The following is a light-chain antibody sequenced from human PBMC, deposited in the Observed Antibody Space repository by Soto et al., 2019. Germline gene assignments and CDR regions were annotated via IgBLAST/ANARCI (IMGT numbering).Light chain of an antibody. Sequence: EILVTQFPATLSVSPGERATLSCRGSQSFSNKLAWYQQKPGQAPRLLIYGASTRATGAPARFSGSGSETEFTLPIRNLKSEDFAVYYFQQYNYWPRTFGQGTNVEIK. J-gene: IGKJ1*01. CDR3: QQYNYWPRT. V-gene: IGKV3-15*01. CDR1: QSFSNK. CDR2: GAS.